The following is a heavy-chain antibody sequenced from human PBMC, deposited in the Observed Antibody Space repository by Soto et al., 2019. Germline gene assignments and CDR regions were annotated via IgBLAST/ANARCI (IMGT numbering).Heavy chain of an antibody. CDR1: GGSISSSPSY. CDR3: VGLTSYTIFTY. D-gene: IGHD3-9*01. V-gene: IGHV4-39*01. Sequence: PSETLSLTCTVSGGSISSSPSYWAWIRQSPEKGLEWIGHIFYSGSTSYSPSLRSRVSISADTSKNQFSLKLSSVTAADAAVYFCVGLTSYTIFTYWGQGTLVTVSS. CDR2: IFYSGST. J-gene: IGHJ4*02.